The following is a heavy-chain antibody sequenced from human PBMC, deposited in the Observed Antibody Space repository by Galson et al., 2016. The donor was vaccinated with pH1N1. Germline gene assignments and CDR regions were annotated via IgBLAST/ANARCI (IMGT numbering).Heavy chain of an antibody. CDR3: ARAGGILYDFDY. J-gene: IGHJ4*02. CDR2: IHYSGTT. CDR1: GGSISSETYY. V-gene: IGHV4-39*07. Sequence: ETLSLTCSVSGGSISSETYYWGWIRQPPGKGLEWIGGIHYSGTTYHNPSLKSRVTLSVDTSKNQFSLKVTSVTAADTAVYYCARAGGILYDFDYWGQGSLVTITS. D-gene: IGHD2-8*01.